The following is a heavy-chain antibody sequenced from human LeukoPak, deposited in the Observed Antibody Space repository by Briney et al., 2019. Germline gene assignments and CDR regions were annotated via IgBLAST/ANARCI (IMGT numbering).Heavy chain of an antibody. J-gene: IGHJ4*02. D-gene: IGHD3-10*01. CDR1: GFTFSNSW. Sequence: GGSLRLSCAASGFTFSNSWMSWGRQAPGKGLEWVANIKQDGSAKYYVNSVKGRFTISRDNAKNSLYLQMNSLRAEDTAVYYCSEGNYFDYWGQGTLVTVSS. CDR3: SEGNYFDY. V-gene: IGHV3-7*01. CDR2: IKQDGSAK.